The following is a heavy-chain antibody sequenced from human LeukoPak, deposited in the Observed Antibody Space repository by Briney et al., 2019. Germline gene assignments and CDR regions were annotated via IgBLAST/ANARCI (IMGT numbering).Heavy chain of an antibody. V-gene: IGHV4-59*01. CDR1: GGSISSYY. D-gene: IGHD3-22*01. CDR2: NYYSGST. J-gene: IGHJ3*02. Sequence: SETLSLTCTVSGGSISSYYWSWIRQPPGKGLEWIGYNYYSGSTNYNPSLKSRVTISVDTSKNQFSLKLSSVTAADTAVYYCARGGPNYYDSSGYYYSAFDIWGQGTMVTVSS. CDR3: ARGGPNYYDSSGYYYSAFDI.